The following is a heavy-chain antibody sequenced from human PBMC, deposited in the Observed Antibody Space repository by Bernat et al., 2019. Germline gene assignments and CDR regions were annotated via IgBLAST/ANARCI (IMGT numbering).Heavy chain of an antibody. V-gene: IGHV3-30*01. D-gene: IGHD3-10*01. CDR2: ISYDGSNK. CDR1: GFTFSSYA. CDR3: AKSDHGSGSAPSKFDY. J-gene: IGHJ4*02. Sequence: QVQLVESGGGVVQPGRSLRLSCAASGFTFSSYAMHWVRQAPGKGLEWVAVISYDGSNKYYADSVKGRFTISRDNSKNTLYLQMNSLRAEDTAVYYCAKSDHGSGSAPSKFDYRGQGTLVTVSS.